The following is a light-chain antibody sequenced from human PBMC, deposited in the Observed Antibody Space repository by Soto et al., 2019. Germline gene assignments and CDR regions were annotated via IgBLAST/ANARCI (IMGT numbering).Light chain of an antibody. Sequence: SPPTLAGSAGERGALSCSASQSVSDSLAWYPQIPGQAPRRLISGASTRAPGISGRCSGSGSGTEFTLNISSLQSEDFAVYCCQQYYNWPSWTFGPGTKVDIK. J-gene: IGKJ1*01. V-gene: IGKV3-15*01. CDR3: QQYYNWPSWT. CDR1: QSVSDS. CDR2: GAS.